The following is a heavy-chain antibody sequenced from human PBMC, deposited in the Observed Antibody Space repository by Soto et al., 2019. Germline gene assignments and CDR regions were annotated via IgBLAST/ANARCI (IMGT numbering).Heavy chain of an antibody. D-gene: IGHD2-2*02. CDR3: ARHVLVPAAIGGMDV. Sequence: QLQLQESGPGLVKPSETLSLTCTVSDGSISSSSYYWGWIRQPPGKGLEWIGSIYYSGSTYYNPSLKSRVTRSVDTSKNQFSLKLTSVTAADTAVYYCARHVLVPAAIGGMDVWGQGTTVTVSS. V-gene: IGHV4-39*01. J-gene: IGHJ6*02. CDR1: DGSISSSSYY. CDR2: IYYSGST.